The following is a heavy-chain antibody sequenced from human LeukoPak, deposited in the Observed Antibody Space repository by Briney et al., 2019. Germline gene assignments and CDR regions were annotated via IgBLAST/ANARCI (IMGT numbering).Heavy chain of an antibody. CDR3: ARGRPKAAALPSLPFDP. CDR2: TYYRSKYYY. CDR1: GDSVSSNSAA. D-gene: IGHD6-13*01. V-gene: IGHV6-1*01. Sequence: SQTLSLTCAISGDSVSSNSAAWNWIRQSPSRGLEWLGRTYYRSKYYYDYAVSVKSRITINPDTSENQFSLQLNSVTPEDTAVYYCARGRPKAAALPSLPFDPWGQGTLVTVSS. J-gene: IGHJ5*02.